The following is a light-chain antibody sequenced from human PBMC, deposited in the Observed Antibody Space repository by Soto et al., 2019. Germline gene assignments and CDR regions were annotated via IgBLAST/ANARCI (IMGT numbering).Light chain of an antibody. CDR2: KVS. J-gene: IGKJ2*01. CDR1: QSLVHSNGDTF. Sequence: DVVMTQSPLSLPVTLGQPASISCRSSQSLVHSNGDTFLNWFQQRTGQSPRRLIFKVSNRDSGVPDRFSGSGSGTDFTLKISRVEAEDVAIYYCMQGTSCPPYTFGQGTKLEIK. CDR3: MQGTSCPPYT. V-gene: IGKV2-30*02.